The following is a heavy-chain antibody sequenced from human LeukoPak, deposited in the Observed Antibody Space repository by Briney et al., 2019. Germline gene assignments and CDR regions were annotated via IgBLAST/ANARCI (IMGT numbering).Heavy chain of an antibody. CDR3: ARINIVGATRWFDP. CDR1: GYSISSGYY. D-gene: IGHD1-26*01. J-gene: IGHJ5*02. CDR2: IYTSGST. Sequence: PSETLSLTCTVSGYSISSGYYWSWIRQPAGKGLEWIGRIYTSGSTNYNPSLKSRVTVSVDTSKNQFSLKLSSVTAADTAVYYCARINIVGATRWFDPWGQGTLVTVSS. V-gene: IGHV4-61*02.